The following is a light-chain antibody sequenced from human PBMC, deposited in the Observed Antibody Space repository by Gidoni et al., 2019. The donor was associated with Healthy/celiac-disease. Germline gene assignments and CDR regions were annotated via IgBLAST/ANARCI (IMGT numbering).Light chain of an antibody. V-gene: IGKV6-21*02. J-gene: IGKJ2*01. CDR3: QQSSSLPYT. CDR1: QSIGSS. Sequence: PYLQAATAEEKVTITCRASQSIGSSLNWYQQKPGQSPKLLIKYASQSISGVPSRFSGSGSGTDFTLTINSLEAEDAATYYCQQSSSLPYTFGQGTKLEIK. CDR2: YAS.